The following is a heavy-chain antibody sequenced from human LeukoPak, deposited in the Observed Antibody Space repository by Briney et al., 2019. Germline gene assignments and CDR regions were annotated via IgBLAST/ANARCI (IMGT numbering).Heavy chain of an antibody. CDR2: IYSGGST. V-gene: IGHV3-66*01. CDR1: GFTVSSNY. CDR3: AGEAIPIAVAFDY. J-gene: IGHJ4*02. D-gene: IGHD6-19*01. Sequence: GGSLRLSCAASGFTVSSNYLTWVRQAPGKGLEWVSVIYSGGSTYYADSVKGRFTISRDNSKNTLYLQMNSLRAEDTAVYYCAGEAIPIAVAFDYWGQGTLVTVSS.